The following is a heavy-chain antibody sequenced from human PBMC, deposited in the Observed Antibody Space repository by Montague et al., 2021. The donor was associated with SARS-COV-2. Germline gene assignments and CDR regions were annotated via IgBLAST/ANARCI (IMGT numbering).Heavy chain of an antibody. CDR2: IYHSGST. V-gene: IGHV4-4*02. CDR1: GGSISSSHW. J-gene: IGHJ4*02. D-gene: IGHD6-19*01. CDR3: ARDRPRSSGWPYYFDY. Sequence: SETLSLTCGVSGGSISSSHWWSWVRQPPGKGLEWIGEIYHSGSTNYNPSLKSRVTISVDKSKNQFSLKLSSVTAADTAVYYCARDRPRSSGWPYYFDYWGQGTLVTVSS.